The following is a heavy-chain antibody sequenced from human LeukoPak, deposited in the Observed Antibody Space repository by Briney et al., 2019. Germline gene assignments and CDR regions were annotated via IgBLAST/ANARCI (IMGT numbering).Heavy chain of an antibody. J-gene: IGHJ6*03. CDR3: ARAVDTAMAVYYYYYMDV. CDR1: GYTFTSYG. V-gene: IGHV1-18*01. D-gene: IGHD5-18*01. CDR2: ISAYNGNT. Sequence: ASVKVSCKASGYTFTSYGISWVRQAPGQGLEWMGWISAYNGNTNYAQKLQGRVTMTTDTSTSTAYMELRSLRSDDTAVYYCARAVDTAMAVYYYYYMDVWGKGTTVTVSS.